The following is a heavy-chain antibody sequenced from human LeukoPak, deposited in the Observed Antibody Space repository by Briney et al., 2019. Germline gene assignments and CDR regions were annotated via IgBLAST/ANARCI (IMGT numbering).Heavy chain of an antibody. CDR3: ARVGKVDY. J-gene: IGHJ4*02. CDR1: GFTFSSYA. V-gene: IGHV3-53*01. D-gene: IGHD4-23*01. Sequence: PGGSLRLSCAASGFTFSSYAMHWVRQAPGKGLEWVSVIHSGGSTYYADSVKGRFTISRDNSKNTLYLQMNSLRAEDTAVYYCARVGKVDYWGQGTLVTVSS. CDR2: IHSGGST.